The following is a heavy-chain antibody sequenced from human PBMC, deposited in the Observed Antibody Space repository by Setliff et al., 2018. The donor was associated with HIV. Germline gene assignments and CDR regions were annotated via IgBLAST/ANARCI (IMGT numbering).Heavy chain of an antibody. CDR2: IYYTGST. D-gene: IGHD3-22*01. J-gene: IGHJ6*02. CDR3: ARARITMTGGRLEPYTFDR. V-gene: IGHV4-30-4*08. Sequence: SETLSLTCTVSGGSITSGDYHWSWIRQPPGKGLEWIGYIYYTGSTYYNPSLKSRVTMSVDTSKNQFSLKLSSVTAADTAVYYCARARITMTGGRLEPYTFDRWGQGTKVTVSS. CDR1: GGSITSGDYH.